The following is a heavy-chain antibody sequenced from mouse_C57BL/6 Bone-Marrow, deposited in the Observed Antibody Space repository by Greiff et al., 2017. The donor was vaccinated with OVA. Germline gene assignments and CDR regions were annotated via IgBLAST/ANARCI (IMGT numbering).Heavy chain of an antibody. J-gene: IGHJ3*01. D-gene: IGHD2-3*01. V-gene: IGHV5-9-1*02. CDR2: ISSGGDYI. CDR1: GFTFSSYA. Sequence: EVKLVESGEGLVKPGGSLKLSCAASGFTFSSYAMSWVRQTPEKRLEWVAYISSGGDYIYYADTVKGRFTISRDNARNTLYLQLNNLKSEDTAMYYCTKWLLPFAYWGQGTLVTVSA. CDR3: TKWLLPFAY.